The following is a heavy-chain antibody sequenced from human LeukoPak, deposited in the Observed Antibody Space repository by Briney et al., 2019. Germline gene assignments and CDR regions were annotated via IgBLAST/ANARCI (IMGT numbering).Heavy chain of an antibody. V-gene: IGHV1-2*02. CDR1: GYTFRYHY. CDR3: ARGMTTVTTGGK. Sequence: ASVKVSCKASGYTFRYHYMHWVRQAPGQGLEWMGWIDPNSGGTNYAQNFQGRVTMTRDTSISTAYMELNRLRSGDTAVYYCARGMTTVTTGGKWGQGTLVTVSS. J-gene: IGHJ4*02. CDR2: IDPNSGGT. D-gene: IGHD4-17*01.